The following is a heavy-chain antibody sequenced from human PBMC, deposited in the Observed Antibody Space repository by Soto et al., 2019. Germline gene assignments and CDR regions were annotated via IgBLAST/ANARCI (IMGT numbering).Heavy chain of an antibody. CDR3: TRAGASDWNYVSTSS. V-gene: IGHV1-46*01. CDR2: INPNGGST. D-gene: IGHD1-7*01. CDR1: AVTFTSYF. Sequence: ASVKVSCKAPAVTFTSYFMHWVRQAPGHGLEWIGVINPNGGSTKFAQTFQGRVTMTGDTSTSTVYMELRSLTSDDTAVYYCTRAGASDWNYVSTSSWGQGTLVTVSS. J-gene: IGHJ4*02.